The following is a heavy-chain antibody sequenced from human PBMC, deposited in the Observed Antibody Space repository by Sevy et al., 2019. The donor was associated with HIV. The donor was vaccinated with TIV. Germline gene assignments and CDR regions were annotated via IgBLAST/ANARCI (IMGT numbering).Heavy chain of an antibody. Sequence: GGSLRLSCAASGFTFSSYWMSWVRQAPGKGLEWVANIKQDGSEKYYVDSVKGRFTISRDNAKNSLYLQMNSLRAEDTAVYYCARDRGVGFGHNGREYFDYWGQGTLVTVSS. J-gene: IGHJ4*02. D-gene: IGHD3-10*01. CDR2: IKQDGSEK. V-gene: IGHV3-7*01. CDR1: GFTFSSYW. CDR3: ARDRGVGFGHNGREYFDY.